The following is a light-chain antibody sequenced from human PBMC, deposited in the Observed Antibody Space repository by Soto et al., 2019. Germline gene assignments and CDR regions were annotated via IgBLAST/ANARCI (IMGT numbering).Light chain of an antibody. CDR3: SSVTSTSTYD. CDR1: SSDVGGYNY. J-gene: IGLJ1*01. V-gene: IGLV2-14*01. CDR2: EVN. Sequence: QSALTQPASVSGSPGQSITISCTGTSSDVGGYNYVSWYQQHPGKAPKLMIYEVNNRPSGVSNRYSGSKSGNTSSLTISELQAEDEADYYCSSVTSTSTYDFGTGTKLTVL.